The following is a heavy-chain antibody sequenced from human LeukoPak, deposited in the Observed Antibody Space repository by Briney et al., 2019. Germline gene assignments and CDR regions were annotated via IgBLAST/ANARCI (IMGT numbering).Heavy chain of an antibody. CDR3: ARPAREYVGATPLYYYYYMDV. V-gene: IGHV4-38-2*01. Sequence: SETLSLTCAVSGYSISSGYYWGWIRQPPGKGLEWIGSIYHSGSTYYNPSLKSRVTISVDTSKNQFSLKLSPVTAADTAVYYCARPAREYVGATPLYYYYYMDVWGKGTTVTVSS. D-gene: IGHD1-26*01. J-gene: IGHJ6*03. CDR2: IYHSGST. CDR1: GYSISSGYY.